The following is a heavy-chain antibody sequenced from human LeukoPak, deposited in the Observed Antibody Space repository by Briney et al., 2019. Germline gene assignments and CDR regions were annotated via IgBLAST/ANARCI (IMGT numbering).Heavy chain of an antibody. D-gene: IGHD5-24*01. CDR3: ARDLLPRYKGAFDI. J-gene: IGHJ3*02. Sequence: GGSLRLSCAASGFTFSSYGMHWVRQAPGKGLEWVAFIRYDGSNEFHTDSVKGRFTISRDNAKNSLYLQMNSLRAEDTAVYYCARDLLPRYKGAFDIWGQGTMVTVSS. V-gene: IGHV3-30*02. CDR1: GFTFSSYG. CDR2: IRYDGSNE.